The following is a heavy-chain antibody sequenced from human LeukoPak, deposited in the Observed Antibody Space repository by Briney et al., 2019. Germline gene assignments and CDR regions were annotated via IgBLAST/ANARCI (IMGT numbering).Heavy chain of an antibody. Sequence: SGGSLRLSCAASGFTVSRNYTSWVRQAPGKGLEWVSVIYSGGNTYYADFVKGRFTISRDNSKNTLYLQINSLTAEDTAVYYCANLPRGDYWGLGTLVTVSS. D-gene: IGHD3-10*01. CDR3: ANLPRGDY. J-gene: IGHJ4*02. CDR1: GFTVSRNY. CDR2: IYSGGNT. V-gene: IGHV3-53*01.